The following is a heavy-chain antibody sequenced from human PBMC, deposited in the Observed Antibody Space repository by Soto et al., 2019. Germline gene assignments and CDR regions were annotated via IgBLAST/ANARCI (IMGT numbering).Heavy chain of an antibody. CDR3: ARERTPRSGFDY. V-gene: IGHV4-34*10. Sequence: SETLSLTCAVYGGSVNGYYWNWIRQPPGKGLEWIGEINHTGGTHYNPSLKSRVTMSVDTSKNQFSLRLSSVTAADTAVYYCARERTPRSGFDYWGQGTQVTVSS. CDR2: INHTGGT. J-gene: IGHJ4*02. D-gene: IGHD1-26*01. CDR1: GGSVNGYY.